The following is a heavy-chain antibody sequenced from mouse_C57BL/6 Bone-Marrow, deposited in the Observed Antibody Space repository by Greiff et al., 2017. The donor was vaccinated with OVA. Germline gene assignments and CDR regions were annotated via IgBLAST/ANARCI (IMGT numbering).Heavy chain of an antibody. CDR2: IWWDDDK. V-gene: IGHV8-8*01. D-gene: IGHD2-4*01. CDR1: GFSLSTFGMG. J-gene: IGHJ1*03. Sequence: QVTLKESGPGILQPSQTLSLTCSFSGFSLSTFGMGVGWIRQPSGKGLEWLAHIWWDDDKYYNPALKSRLTISKDTSKNQLFLKIANVDTTDTATYYCARMESYYDYGWNWYCDVWGTGTTVTGSS. CDR3: ARMESYYDYGWNWYCDV.